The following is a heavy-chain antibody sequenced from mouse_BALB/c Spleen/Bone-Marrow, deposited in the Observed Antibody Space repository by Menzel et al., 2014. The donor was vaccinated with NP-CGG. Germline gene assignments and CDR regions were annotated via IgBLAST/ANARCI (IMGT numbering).Heavy chain of an antibody. Sequence: EVKLVESGGGLVKPGGSLKLSCAASGFTLSSYTMSWVRQTPEKRLEWVATISSGGSYTYYPDSVQGRFTISRDNAKNTLYLQMSSLKSEDTAMYYCTRDLYDGYYYYAMDYWGQGTSVTVSS. D-gene: IGHD2-3*01. CDR2: ISSGGSYT. CDR3: TRDLYDGYYYYAMDY. J-gene: IGHJ4*01. CDR1: GFTLSSYT. V-gene: IGHV5-6-4*01.